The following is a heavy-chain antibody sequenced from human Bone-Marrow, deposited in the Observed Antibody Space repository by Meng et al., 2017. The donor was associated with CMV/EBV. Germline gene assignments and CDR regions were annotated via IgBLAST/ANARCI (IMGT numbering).Heavy chain of an antibody. V-gene: IGHV3-74*01. J-gene: IGHJ6*02. Sequence: GGVLRLSCAASGFTFSSYWMHWVRQAPGKGLVWVSRINSDGSSTSYADSVKGRFTIHRDNAKNTLYLQMNRLRAEDTAVYYCARQRVDCSGGSCYYNYYYYGMDVWGQGTTGTVSS. CDR2: INSDGSST. D-gene: IGHD2-15*01. CDR3: ARQRVDCSGGSCYYNYYYYGMDV. CDR1: GFTFSSYW.